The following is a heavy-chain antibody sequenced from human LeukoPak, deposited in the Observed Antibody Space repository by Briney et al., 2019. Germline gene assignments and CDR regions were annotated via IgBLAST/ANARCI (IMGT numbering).Heavy chain of an antibody. V-gene: IGHV4-39*07. D-gene: IGHD6-13*01. CDR1: GGSISSSSYY. J-gene: IGHJ5*02. CDR2: IYYSGST. Sequence: SETLSLTCTVSGGSISSSSYYWGWIRQPPGTGLEWIGSIYYSGSTYYNPSLKSRVTISVDTSKNQFSLKLSSVTAADTAMYYCARVAAVPYNWFDPWGQGTLVTVSS. CDR3: ARVAAVPYNWFDP.